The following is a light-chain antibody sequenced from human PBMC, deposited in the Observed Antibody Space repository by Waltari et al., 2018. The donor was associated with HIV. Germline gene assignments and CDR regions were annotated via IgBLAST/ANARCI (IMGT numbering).Light chain of an antibody. J-gene: IGKJ2*01. V-gene: IGKV2-28*01. CDR1: ESLRHSNGRNY. CDR3: LQNIRAPFA. CDR2: LAS. Sequence: DVLATQFPLSLTVSPGESASISCRATESLRHSNGRNYLDWYFQRPGHTPRLLIYLASNAASGVPDRFVGAGSGTDFTLRITRVEAADVGIYFCLQNIRAPFAFGQGT.